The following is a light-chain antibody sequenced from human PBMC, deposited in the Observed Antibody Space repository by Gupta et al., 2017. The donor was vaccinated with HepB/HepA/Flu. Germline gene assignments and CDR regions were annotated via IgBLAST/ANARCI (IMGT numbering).Light chain of an antibody. CDR3: GTWDSNLSGVV. CDR1: GSNIGKNY. V-gene: IGLV1-51*02. CDR2: ENN. Sequence: QSVLTQPPSVSAAPGQKVTISCSGSGSNIGKNYVSWYQQFPGAAPNLLIYENNKRPSGIPDRFSGYKSGSSATLVITGLLTGDEADYYCGTWDSNLSGVVFGGGTQLAVL. J-gene: IGLJ2*01.